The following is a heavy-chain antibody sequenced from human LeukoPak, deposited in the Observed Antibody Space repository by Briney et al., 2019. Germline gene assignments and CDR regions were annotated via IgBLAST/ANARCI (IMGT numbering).Heavy chain of an antibody. D-gene: IGHD3-22*01. J-gene: IGHJ5*02. V-gene: IGHV4-59*01. CDR1: GGSISSYY. CDR2: IYYSGRT. Sequence: KPSETLSLTCTVSGGSISSYYWGWIRQPPGKGLEWIGYIYYSGRTNYNPSLKSRVTISVDTSKNHFSLKLSSVTAADTAVYYCARETYYYDSSGYPAGRWFDPWGQGTLVTVSS. CDR3: ARETYYYDSSGYPAGRWFDP.